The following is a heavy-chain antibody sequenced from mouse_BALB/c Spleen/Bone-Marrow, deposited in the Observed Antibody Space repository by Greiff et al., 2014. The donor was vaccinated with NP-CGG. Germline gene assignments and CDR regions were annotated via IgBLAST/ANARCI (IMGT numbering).Heavy chain of an antibody. CDR3: ASPIYYDHPLFAY. CDR2: IWAGGST. J-gene: IGHJ3*01. CDR1: GFSLTSYG. Sequence: QVQLQQSRPGLVAPSQSLSITCTVSGFSLTSYGVHWVRQPPGKGLEWLGVIWAGGSTNYNSALMSRLSISKDNSKSQVFLKMNSLQTDDTAMYYCASPIYYDHPLFAYWGQGTLVTVSA. V-gene: IGHV2-9*02. D-gene: IGHD2-4*01.